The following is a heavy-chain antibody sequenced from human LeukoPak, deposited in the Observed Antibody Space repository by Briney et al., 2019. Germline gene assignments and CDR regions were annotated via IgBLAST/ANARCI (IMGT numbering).Heavy chain of an antibody. Sequence: GSLRLSCAASGFTFSSYEMNWVRQAPGKGLEWVSYISSSGSTIYYADSVKGRFTISRDNAKNSLYLQMNSLRAEDTAVYYCARSVYCSSTSCYIPGDFDYWGQGTLVTVSS. J-gene: IGHJ4*02. CDR2: ISSSGSTI. CDR3: ARSVYCSSTSCYIPGDFDY. V-gene: IGHV3-48*03. D-gene: IGHD2-2*01. CDR1: GFTFSSYE.